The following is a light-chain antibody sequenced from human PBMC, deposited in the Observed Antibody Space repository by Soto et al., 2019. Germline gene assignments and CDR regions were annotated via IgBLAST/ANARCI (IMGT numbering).Light chain of an antibody. CDR1: QSVGSN. J-gene: IGKJ5*01. CDR3: QQYTNWPPIT. Sequence: EIVLTQSPATLSVSPGARATLSWRASQSVGSNLAWFQQKPGQAPRLLIYGASTRATGVPARFSGSGSGTDFTLTISSLQSEDFAVYYCQQYTNWPPITFGQGTRLEIK. V-gene: IGKV3-15*01. CDR2: GAS.